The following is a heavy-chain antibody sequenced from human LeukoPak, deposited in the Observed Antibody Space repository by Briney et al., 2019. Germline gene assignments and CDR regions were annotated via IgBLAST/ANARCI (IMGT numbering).Heavy chain of an antibody. Sequence: SETLSLTCTVSGYSLSGGYYRGWIRQPPGTGLEWIGSVYHSGGSYYNTSLTSRVTISVDTSENQFSLKLSSVLAADTAAPYSARDRELIEERTNVVCYKGYDYWGQGTLATVSS. CDR2: VYHSGGS. V-gene: IGHV4-38-2*02. J-gene: IGHJ4*02. CDR1: GYSLSGGYY. D-gene: IGHD2-8*01. CDR3: ARDRELIEERTNVVCYKGYDY.